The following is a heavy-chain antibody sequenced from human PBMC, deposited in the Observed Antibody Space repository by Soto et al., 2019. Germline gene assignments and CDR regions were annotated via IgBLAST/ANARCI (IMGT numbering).Heavy chain of an antibody. CDR3: ASYVVATTKDVDTAMVFDY. D-gene: IGHD5-18*01. CDR2: INAGNGNT. CDR1: GYTFTSYA. J-gene: IGHJ4*02. V-gene: IGHV1-3*01. Sequence: ASVKVSCKASGYTFTSYAMHWVRQAPGQRLEWMGWINAGNGNTKYSQKFQGRVTITRDTSAITAYMELSSLRSEDTAVYYCASYVVATTKDVDTAMVFDYWGQGTLVTVSS.